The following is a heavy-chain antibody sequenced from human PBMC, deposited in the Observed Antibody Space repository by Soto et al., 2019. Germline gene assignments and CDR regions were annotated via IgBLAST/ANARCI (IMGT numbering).Heavy chain of an antibody. Sequence: GGPVKVSCKASGYTFTSYAMHWVRQAPGQRLEWMGWINAGNGNTKYSQKFQGRVTITRDTSASTAYMELGSLRSEDTAVYYCARGDIVVDLFLFDYWGQGTLVNVS. CDR2: INAGNGNT. CDR1: GYTFTSYA. J-gene: IGHJ4*02. D-gene: IGHD2-2*01. V-gene: IGHV1-3*01. CDR3: ARGDIVVDLFLFDY.